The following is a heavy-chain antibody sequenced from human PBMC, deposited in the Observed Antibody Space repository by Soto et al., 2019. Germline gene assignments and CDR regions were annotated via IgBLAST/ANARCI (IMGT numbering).Heavy chain of an antibody. CDR1: GGSISSYY. CDR2: IYHSGST. D-gene: IGHD3-16*02. J-gene: IGHJ4*02. V-gene: IGHV4-59*01. CDR3: ARADYDYIWGSYRD. Sequence: ETLSLTCTVSGGSISSYYWSWIRQPPGKGLEWIGYIYHSGSTNYNPSLKSRVTISIDTSKNQFSLKLSSVTAADTAVYYCARADYDYIWGSYRDWGQGTLVTVSS.